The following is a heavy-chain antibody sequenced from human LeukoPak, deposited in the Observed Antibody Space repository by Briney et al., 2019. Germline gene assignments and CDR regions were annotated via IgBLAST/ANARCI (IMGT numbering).Heavy chain of an antibody. D-gene: IGHD6-19*01. CDR2: TYYRSQWGT. Sequence: SQTLSLTCAISGDSVSSKNVAWNWIRQSPSRGLEWLGKTYYRSQWGTDYAVSVNSRITINPDTSKNQFSLQLNSVTPEDTAVYYCAREGDSSGWYRSRYFDYWGQGTLVTVSS. V-gene: IGHV6-1*01. CDR1: GDSVSSKNVA. CDR3: AREGDSSGWYRSRYFDY. J-gene: IGHJ4*02.